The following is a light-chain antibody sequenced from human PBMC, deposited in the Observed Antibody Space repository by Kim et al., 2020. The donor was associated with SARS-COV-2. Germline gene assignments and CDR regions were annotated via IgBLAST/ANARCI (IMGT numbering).Light chain of an antibody. CDR3: QAWDSSTAV. CDR2: YDD. CDR1: KLGDKY. V-gene: IGLV3-1*01. Sequence: SYELTQPPSVSVSPGQTASITRSGDKLGDKYAFWYQQKPGQTPVLVIYYDDKRPSEIPERFSGSTSGNTATLTISGTQTMDEASYFCQAWDSSTAVFGGGTKLTVL. J-gene: IGLJ2*01.